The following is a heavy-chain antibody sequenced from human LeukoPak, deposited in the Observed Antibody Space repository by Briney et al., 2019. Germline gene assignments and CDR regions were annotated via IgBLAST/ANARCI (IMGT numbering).Heavy chain of an antibody. CDR2: ISAYNGNT. Sequence: ASVKVSCTASGYTFTSYGISWVRQAPGQGLEWMGWISAYNGNTNYAQKLQGRVTMTTDTSTSTAYMELRSLRSDDTAVYYCARDPRLVGATGDWFDPWGQGTLVTVSS. D-gene: IGHD1-26*01. V-gene: IGHV1-18*01. CDR1: GYTFTSYG. CDR3: ARDPRLVGATGDWFDP. J-gene: IGHJ5*02.